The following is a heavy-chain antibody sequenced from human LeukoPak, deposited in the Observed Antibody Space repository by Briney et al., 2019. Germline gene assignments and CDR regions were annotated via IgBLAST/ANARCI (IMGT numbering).Heavy chain of an antibody. J-gene: IGHJ4*02. CDR2: INSDGSST. Sequence: GGSLRLSCAASGFTFSSYGMHWVRQAPGKGLVWVSRINSDGSSTSYADSVKGRFTISRDNAKNTLYLQMNSLRAEDTAVYYCVSGYCSGGSCLNWGQGTLVTVSS. V-gene: IGHV3-74*01. D-gene: IGHD2-15*01. CDR1: GFTFSSYG. CDR3: VSGYCSGGSCLN.